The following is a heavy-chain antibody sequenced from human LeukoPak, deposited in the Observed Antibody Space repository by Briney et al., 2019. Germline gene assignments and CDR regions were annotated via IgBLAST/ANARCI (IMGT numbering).Heavy chain of an antibody. V-gene: IGHV3-23*01. Sequence: GGSLRLSCAASGFTFSSYAMSWVRQAPGQGLEWVSAISGSGGSTYYADSVKGRFTISRDNSKNTLYLQMNSLRAEDAAVYYCAKAAWWRGYCSSTSCYGEFDNWGQGTLVTVSS. CDR2: ISGSGGST. CDR1: GFTFSSYA. CDR3: AKAAWWRGYCSSTSCYGEFDN. D-gene: IGHD2-2*01. J-gene: IGHJ4*02.